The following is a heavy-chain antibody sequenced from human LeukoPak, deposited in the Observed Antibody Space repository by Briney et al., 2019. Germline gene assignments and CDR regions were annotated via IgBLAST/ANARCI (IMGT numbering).Heavy chain of an antibody. Sequence: GGSLRLSCAASGFTVSGNYMSWVRQAPGKGLEWVSGISGSGSRTYYAGSVRGRFTISRDNSRNRLYLQMNSLRAEDTALYYCAKRDYYDSNGYFFPYYFDNWGQGALVAVSS. CDR1: GFTVSGNY. J-gene: IGHJ4*02. D-gene: IGHD3-22*01. CDR2: ISGSGSRT. V-gene: IGHV3-23*01. CDR3: AKRDYYDSNGYFFPYYFDN.